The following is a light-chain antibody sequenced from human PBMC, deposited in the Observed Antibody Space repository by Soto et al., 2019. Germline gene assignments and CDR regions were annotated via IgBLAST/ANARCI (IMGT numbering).Light chain of an antibody. CDR2: GAS. Sequence: EIVLTQSPGTLSLSPGEGATLSCRASHSFSNNYLAWYQQKPCQAPRLLIYGASTRATGIPDRFSGSGSGTDFALTISRLEPEDFAVYYCHQYGSSPFAFGPGTKVDIK. V-gene: IGKV3-20*01. CDR1: HSFSNNY. J-gene: IGKJ3*01. CDR3: HQYGSSPFA.